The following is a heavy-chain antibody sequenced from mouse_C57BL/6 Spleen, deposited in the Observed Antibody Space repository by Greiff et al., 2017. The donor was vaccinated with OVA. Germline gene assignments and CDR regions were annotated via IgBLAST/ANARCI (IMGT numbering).Heavy chain of an antibody. CDR1: GYTFTSYW. J-gene: IGHJ4*01. V-gene: IGHV1-52*01. CDR3: ARAPYGNYLYYAMDY. CDR2: IDPSDSET. D-gene: IGHD2-1*01. Sequence: QVQLQQSGAELVRPGSSVKLSCKASGYTFTSYWMHWVKQRPIQGLEWIGNIDPSDSETHYNQKFKDKATLTVDKSSSTAYMQLSSLTSEDSAVYYCARAPYGNYLYYAMDYWGQGTSVTVSS.